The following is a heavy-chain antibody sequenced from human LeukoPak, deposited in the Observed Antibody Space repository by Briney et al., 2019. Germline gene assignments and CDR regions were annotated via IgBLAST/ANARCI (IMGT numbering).Heavy chain of an antibody. CDR1: GGSISSGDYY. CDR2: IYYSGNT. V-gene: IGHV4-30-4*01. J-gene: IGHJ4*02. Sequence: SQTLSLTCTVSGGSISSGDYYWSWIRQPPGRGLEFIGYIYYSGNTYYNPSLKSRVTVSVDTSKNQFSLKLSSVTAADTAVYYCASRPESEAYFDYWGQGTLVTVSS. CDR3: ASRPESEAYFDY.